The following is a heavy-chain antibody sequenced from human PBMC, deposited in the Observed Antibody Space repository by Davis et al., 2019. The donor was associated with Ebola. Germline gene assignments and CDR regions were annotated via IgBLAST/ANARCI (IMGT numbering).Heavy chain of an antibody. J-gene: IGHJ6*02. CDR2: INHSGST. CDR1: GGSFSGYY. D-gene: IGHD3-10*01. Sequence: MPSETLSLTCAVYGGSFSGYYWSWIRQPPGKGLEWIGEINHSGSTYYNPSLKSRVTISVDTSKNQFSLKLSSVTAADTAVYYCARGGVYYYGSGSLWRYYGMDVWGQGTTVTVSS. V-gene: IGHV4-34*01. CDR3: ARGGVYYYGSGSLWRYYGMDV.